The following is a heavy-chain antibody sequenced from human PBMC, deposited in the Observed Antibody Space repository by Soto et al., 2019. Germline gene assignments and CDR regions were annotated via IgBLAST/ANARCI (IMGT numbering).Heavy chain of an antibody. J-gene: IGHJ4*02. CDR1: GGSISSGGYY. V-gene: IGHV4-31*03. CDR3: ATGEQIAAAGLLDY. D-gene: IGHD6-13*01. CDR2: IYYSGST. Sequence: SETLSLTCTVSGGSISSGGYYWSWIRQHPGKGLEWIGYIYYSGSTYYNPSLKSRVTISVDTSKNQFSLKLSSVTAADTAVYYCATGEQIAAAGLLDYWGQGTLVTVSS.